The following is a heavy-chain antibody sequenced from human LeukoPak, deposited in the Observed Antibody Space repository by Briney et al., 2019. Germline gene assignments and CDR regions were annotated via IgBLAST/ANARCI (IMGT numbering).Heavy chain of an antibody. D-gene: IGHD3-22*01. CDR2: IYSGGST. V-gene: IGHV3-66*01. CDR1: GFTVSSNY. CDR3: ARAPVVSDYYYGMDV. Sequence: GGSLRLSCAASGFTVSSNYMSWVRQAPGKGLEWVSVIYSGGSTYYADSVKGRFTISRDNSKNTLYLQMNSLRAEDTAVYYCARAPVVSDYYYGMDVWGQGTTVTVSS. J-gene: IGHJ6*02.